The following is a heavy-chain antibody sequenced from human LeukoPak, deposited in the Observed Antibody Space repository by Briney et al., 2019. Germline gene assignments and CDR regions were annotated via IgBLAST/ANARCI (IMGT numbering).Heavy chain of an antibody. CDR2: IYTSRTT. J-gene: IGHJ4*02. Sequence: SQTLSLTCSVSGESIRNYYWSWIRQPAGKGLEWIGRIYTSRTTDYNPSLKSRLTMSVDTSRNHFSLKLTSVTAADTAVYYCARESKSYDGSGYHHDCWGQGALVTVSS. D-gene: IGHD3-22*01. V-gene: IGHV4-4*07. CDR3: ARESKSYDGSGYHHDC. CDR1: GESIRNYY.